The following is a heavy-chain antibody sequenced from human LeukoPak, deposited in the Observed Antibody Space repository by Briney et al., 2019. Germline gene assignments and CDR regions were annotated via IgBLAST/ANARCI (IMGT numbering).Heavy chain of an antibody. D-gene: IGHD3-9*01. Sequence: SPSQTLSLTCTVSGGSISSGSYYWSWIRQPAGKGLEWIGRIYTSGSTNYNPSLKSRVTISVDTSKNQFSLKLSSVTAADTAVYYCARRVDILTGSKPGFRRYYYYYGMDVWGQGTTVTVSS. CDR2: IYTSGST. CDR3: ARRVDILTGSKPGFRRYYYYYGMDV. CDR1: GGSISSGSYY. J-gene: IGHJ6*02. V-gene: IGHV4-61*02.